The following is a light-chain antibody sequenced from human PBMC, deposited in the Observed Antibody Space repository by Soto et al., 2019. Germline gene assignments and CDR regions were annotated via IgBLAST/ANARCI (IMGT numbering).Light chain of an antibody. CDR3: LQDYNYPRT. CDR2: AAS. Sequence: AIQMTQSPSSLSASVGDRVTITCRASQDIRNDLGWYQHKPGKVPKLLIYAASSLQSGVPSRFSGSGSGTDFTRTISSLQPEDFATYYCLQDYNYPRTFGQGTKVEFK. V-gene: IGKV1-6*01. J-gene: IGKJ1*01. CDR1: QDIRND.